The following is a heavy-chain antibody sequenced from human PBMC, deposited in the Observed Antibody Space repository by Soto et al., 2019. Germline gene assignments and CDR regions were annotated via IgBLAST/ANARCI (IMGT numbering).Heavy chain of an antibody. J-gene: IGHJ4*02. CDR3: AKERLGWGFDY. Sequence: EVQLLESGGDLVQPGGSLRLSCAASGFTFSNYAMGWVRQAPGKGLEWVSTITSGGTTYYADSVKGRFTISRDNSKNTVDLQMNGLRADDTAVYYCAKERLGWGFDYWGQGTLVTVSS. CDR2: ITSGGTT. CDR1: GFTFSNYA. V-gene: IGHV3-23*01. D-gene: IGHD4-17*01.